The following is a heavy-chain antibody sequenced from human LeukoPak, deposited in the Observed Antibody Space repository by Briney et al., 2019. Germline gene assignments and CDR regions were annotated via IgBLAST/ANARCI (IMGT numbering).Heavy chain of an antibody. CDR2: IKQDGSKE. J-gene: IGHJ4*02. Sequence: GGSLRLSCAAFDLILSNYWMSWVRLVPGKGLEWVANIKQDGSKEFYVDSVKGRFSISRDNPKNTLYLHMHSLRADDTAVYYCAREEEMATNTDYWGQGTLVTVSS. V-gene: IGHV3-7*01. CDR1: DLILSNYW. CDR3: AREEEMATNTDY. D-gene: IGHD5-24*01.